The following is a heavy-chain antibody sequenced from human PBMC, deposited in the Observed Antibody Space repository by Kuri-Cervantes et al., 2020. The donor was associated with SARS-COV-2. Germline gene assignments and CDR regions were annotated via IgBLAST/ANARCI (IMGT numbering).Heavy chain of an antibody. CDR2: ISYDGSNK. D-gene: IGHD2-15*01. CDR1: GFTLRRYA. Sequence: GGSLRLSCAASGFTLRRYAIHWVRQAPGKGLDWVAVISYDGSNKYYADSVKGRFTISRDNSKNTLYLQMNSLRAEDTAVYYCARDRPYALGYCSGGSCYEMWFDPWGQGTLVTVSS. CDR3: ARDRPYALGYCSGGSCYEMWFDP. V-gene: IGHV3-30*01. J-gene: IGHJ5*02.